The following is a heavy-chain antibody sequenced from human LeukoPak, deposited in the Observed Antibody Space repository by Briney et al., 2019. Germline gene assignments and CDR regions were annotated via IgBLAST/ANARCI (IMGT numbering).Heavy chain of an antibody. J-gene: IGHJ3*02. CDR1: GFSFTSYS. Sequence: GGSLRLSCAASGFSFTSYSMNWVRQSPGKGLEWVSSISSSSSYRHYADSVKGRFTISRDNAKNSLYLQMNNLRAEDTAVYYCARGGNWYYYGSGSNFLGAFDIWGQGTMVTVSS. CDR2: ISSSSSYR. CDR3: ARGGNWYYYGSGSNFLGAFDI. V-gene: IGHV3-21*01. D-gene: IGHD3-10*01.